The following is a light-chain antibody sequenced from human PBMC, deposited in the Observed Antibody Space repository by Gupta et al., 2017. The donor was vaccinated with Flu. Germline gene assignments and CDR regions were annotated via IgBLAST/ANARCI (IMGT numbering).Light chain of an antibody. J-gene: IGKJ5*01. CDR3: QQRSKWPLT. Sequence: GERATLACRASQSVSSSLAWYQQKPGQAPRLLMYDASTRATGIPARFSGSGSGTDFTLTISSLEPEDFAVYYCQQRSKWPLTFGQGTRLEIK. V-gene: IGKV3-11*01. CDR1: QSVSSS. CDR2: DAS.